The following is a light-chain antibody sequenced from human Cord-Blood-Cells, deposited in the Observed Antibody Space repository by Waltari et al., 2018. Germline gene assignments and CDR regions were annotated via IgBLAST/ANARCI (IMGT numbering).Light chain of an antibody. Sequence: DIQMTQSPSTLSASVGERVTITCRASQSISSWLAWYQQKPGKAPKLLIYDASSLESGVPSRFSGSGSGTEFTLTISSLQPDDFATYYCQQYNSYSPYMYTFGQGTKLEIK. CDR2: DAS. CDR3: QQYNSYSPYMYT. CDR1: QSISSW. V-gene: IGKV1-5*01. J-gene: IGKJ2*01.